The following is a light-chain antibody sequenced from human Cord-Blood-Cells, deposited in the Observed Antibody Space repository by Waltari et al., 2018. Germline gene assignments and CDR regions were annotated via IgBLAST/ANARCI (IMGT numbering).Light chain of an antibody. CDR2: GAS. CDR3: QQYGSSPLT. CDR1: QSVSSSY. V-gene: IGKV3-20*01. J-gene: IGKJ4*01. Sequence: TQSPGTLSLSPGERATLSCRASQSVSSSYLACYQQKPGQAPRLLIYGASSRATGIPDRFSGSGSGTDFTLTISRLEPEDFAVYYCQQYGSSPLTFGGGTKVEIK.